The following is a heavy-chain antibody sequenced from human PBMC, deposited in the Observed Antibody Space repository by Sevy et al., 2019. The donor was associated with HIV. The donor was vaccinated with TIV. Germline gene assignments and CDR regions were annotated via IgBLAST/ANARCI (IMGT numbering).Heavy chain of an antibody. D-gene: IGHD5-18*01. Sequence: GGSLRLSCAASGFTFSSYAMSWVRQAPGKGLEWVSAISGSGGSTYYADSVKGRFTISRDNSKNTLYLQMNSLRAEDTAVYYCAKGPYSYGSRDYFDYWGQGTLVTVSS. J-gene: IGHJ4*02. CDR2: ISGSGGST. CDR1: GFTFSSYA. CDR3: AKGPYSYGSRDYFDY. V-gene: IGHV3-23*01.